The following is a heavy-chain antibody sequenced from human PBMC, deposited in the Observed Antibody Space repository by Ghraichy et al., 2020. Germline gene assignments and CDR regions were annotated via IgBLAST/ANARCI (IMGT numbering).Heavy chain of an antibody. CDR3: AKSRYCSSTSCYTYGMDV. J-gene: IGHJ6*02. CDR1: GFTFSSYA. D-gene: IGHD2-2*02. CDR2: ISGSGGSA. Sequence: GGSLRLSCAAPGFTFSSYAMSWVRQAPGKGLEWVSAISGSGGSAYYADSVKGRFTISRDNSKNTLYLQMNSLRAEDTAVYYCAKSRYCSSTSCYTYGMDVWGQGTTVTVSS. V-gene: IGHV3-23*01.